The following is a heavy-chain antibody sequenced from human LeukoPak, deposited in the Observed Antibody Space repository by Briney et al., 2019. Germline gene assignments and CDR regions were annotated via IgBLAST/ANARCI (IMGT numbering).Heavy chain of an antibody. CDR2: ICALNGNT. CDR3: ARVGYSSGLDY. V-gene: IGHV1-18*01. J-gene: IGHJ4*02. CDR1: GYILTRYG. D-gene: IGHD6-19*01. Sequence: ASVKVSRKASGYILTRYGISWVRPAPGQGVEWMGWICALNGNTNYAQKLQGRVTITTDTSTSTAYMELRSLRSDETAVYYCARVGYSSGLDYWGQGTLVTVSS.